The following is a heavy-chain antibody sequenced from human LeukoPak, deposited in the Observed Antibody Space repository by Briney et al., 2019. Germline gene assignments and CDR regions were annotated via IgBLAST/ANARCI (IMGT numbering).Heavy chain of an antibody. CDR3: ARDMPEIYCSGGSCYEYYFDY. D-gene: IGHD2-15*01. CDR1: GYTFTGYY. CDR2: INPNSGGT. Sequence: EASVKVSCKASGYTFTGYYMHWVRQAPGQGLEWMGWINPNSGGTNYAQKFQGRVTMTRDTSISTAYMELSRLRSDDTAVYYCARDMPEIYCSGGSCYEYYFDYWGQGTLVTVSS. J-gene: IGHJ4*02. V-gene: IGHV1-2*02.